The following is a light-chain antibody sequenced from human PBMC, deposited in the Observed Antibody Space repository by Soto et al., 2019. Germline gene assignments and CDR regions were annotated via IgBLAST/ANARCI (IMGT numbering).Light chain of an antibody. CDR3: SSYAGSNNLL. Sequence: QSALTQPPSASGSPGQSVXISCTGTSSDIVGYNYVSWYQQHPGKAPKLMIFEVNRRPSGVPDRFSGSKSGNTASLTVSGLQAEDEALYYCSSYAGSNNLLFGGGTKLTVL. CDR1: SSDIVGYNY. V-gene: IGLV2-8*01. J-gene: IGLJ2*01. CDR2: EVN.